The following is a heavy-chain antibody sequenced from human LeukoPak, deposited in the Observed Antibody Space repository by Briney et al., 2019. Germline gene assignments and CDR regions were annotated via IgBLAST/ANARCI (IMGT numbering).Heavy chain of an antibody. V-gene: IGHV1-69*04. D-gene: IGHD2-15*01. J-gene: IGHJ6*02. CDR1: GGTFSSYV. Sequence: ASVKVSCKASGGTFSSYVISWVRQAPGQGLEWMGRIIPVLDIANYAQRFQGRVTITAHKSTSTAYMELSSLRSEDTAVYYCAVGXTVVTGYGLDVWGQGTTVTVSS. CDR3: AVGXTVVTGYGLDV. CDR2: IIPVLDIA.